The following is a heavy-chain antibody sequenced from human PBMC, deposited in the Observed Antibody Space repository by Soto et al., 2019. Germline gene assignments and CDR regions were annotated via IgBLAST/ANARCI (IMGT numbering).Heavy chain of an antibody. CDR1: GFTFSNAW. Sequence: EVQLVESGGGLVKPGGSLRLSCAASGFTFSNAWMSWVRQAPGKGLEWVGRIKSKTDGGTTDYAAPVKGRFTISRDDSKNTLYQQKNSMKNDDAAVYYCTTEGGGARSDYYYYYGMDVWGQGTTVTVSS. D-gene: IGHD3-16*01. CDR2: IKSKTDGGTT. J-gene: IGHJ6*02. CDR3: TTEGGGARSDYYYYYGMDV. V-gene: IGHV3-15*01.